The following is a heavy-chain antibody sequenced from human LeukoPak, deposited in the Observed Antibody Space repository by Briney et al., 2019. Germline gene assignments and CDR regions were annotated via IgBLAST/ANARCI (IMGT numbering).Heavy chain of an antibody. V-gene: IGHV3-7*01. CDR3: ARDGGGGEFDY. Sequence: GGSLRLSCVASEFNFYAYWMTWVRQAPGRGLEWVANIKEDGSEKYYVDSVKGRFTISRDNAKNSLYLQMNSLRAEDTAVDFCARDGGGGEFDYWGQGTLVTVSS. CDR2: IKEDGSEK. J-gene: IGHJ4*02. D-gene: IGHD2-15*01. CDR1: EFNFYAYW.